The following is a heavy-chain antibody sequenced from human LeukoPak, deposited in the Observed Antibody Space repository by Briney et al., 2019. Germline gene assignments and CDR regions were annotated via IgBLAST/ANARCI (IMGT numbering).Heavy chain of an antibody. CDR2: ISDSGGST. V-gene: IGHV3-23*01. J-gene: IGHJ6*02. CDR1: GFTFSTYV. CDR3: GRYYVMDV. Sequence: GGSLRLSCAASGFTFSTYVMNWVRQAPGKGLEWVSTISDSGGSTYYADSVKGRFTISRDNSKSTLYLQMNSLKAEDTAVYYCGRYYVMDVWGQGTSVTVSS.